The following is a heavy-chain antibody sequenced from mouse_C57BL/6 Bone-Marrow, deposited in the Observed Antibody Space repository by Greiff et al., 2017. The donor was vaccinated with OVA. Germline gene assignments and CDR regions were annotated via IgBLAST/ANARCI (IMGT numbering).Heavy chain of an antibody. V-gene: IGHV1-80*01. CDR1: GYAFSSYW. J-gene: IGHJ2*01. Sequence: QVQLQQSGAELVKPGASVKISCKASGYAFSSYWMNWVKQRPGKGLEWIGQIYPGDGDTNYNGKFKGKATLTADKSSSTAYMQLSSLTSEDSAVYFCARRVTTVVAFDYWGQGTTLTVSS. CDR2: IYPGDGDT. CDR3: ARRVTTVVAFDY. D-gene: IGHD1-1*01.